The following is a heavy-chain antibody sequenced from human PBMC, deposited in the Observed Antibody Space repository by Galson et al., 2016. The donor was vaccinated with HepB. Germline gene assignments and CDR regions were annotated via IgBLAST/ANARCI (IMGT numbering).Heavy chain of an antibody. D-gene: IGHD3-3*01. CDR3: ASPYYDFWSGYYPSYYYYGMDV. CDR1: GGTFSSYA. V-gene: IGHV1-69*06. CDR2: IIPIFGTA. J-gene: IGHJ6*02. Sequence: SVKVSCKASGGTFSSYAISWVRRAPGQGLEWMGGIIPIFGTANYAQKFQGRVTITADKSTSTAYMELSSLRSEDTAVYYCASPYYDFWSGYYPSYYYYGMDVWGQGTTVTVSS.